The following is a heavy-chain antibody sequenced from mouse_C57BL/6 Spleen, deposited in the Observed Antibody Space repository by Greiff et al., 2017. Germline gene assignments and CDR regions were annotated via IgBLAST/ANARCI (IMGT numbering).Heavy chain of an antibody. D-gene: IGHD1-1*01. CDR3: ARHEEEDGSSYSYFDY. CDR1: GYTFTEYT. J-gene: IGHJ2*01. Sequence: VKLVESGAELVKPGASVKLSCKASGYTFTEYTIHWVKQRSGQGLEWIGWFYPGSGSIKYNEKFKDKATLTADKSSSTVYMELSRLTSEDSAVXFCARHEEEDGSSYSYFDYWGQGTTLTVSS. CDR2: FYPGSGSI. V-gene: IGHV1-62-2*01.